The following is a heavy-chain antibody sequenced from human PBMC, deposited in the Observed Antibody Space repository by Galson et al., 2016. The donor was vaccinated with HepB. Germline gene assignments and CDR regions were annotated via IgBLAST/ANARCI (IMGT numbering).Heavy chain of an antibody. J-gene: IGHJ4*02. CDR2: ISYDGSNE. Sequence: SLRLSCAASGFTFSNYAMHWVRQAPGKGLEWVAVISYDGSNEYSAESVKGRFTISRDNSKKTLYLQMKSLRAADTAVYYCARHKALAWPRGVINRGFPDYWGQGTLVTVSS. CDR3: ARHKALAWPRGVINRGFPDY. D-gene: IGHD3-10*01. V-gene: IGHV3-30*04. CDR1: GFTFSNYA.